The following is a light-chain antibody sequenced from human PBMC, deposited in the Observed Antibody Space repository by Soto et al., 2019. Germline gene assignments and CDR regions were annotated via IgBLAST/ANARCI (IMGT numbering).Light chain of an antibody. J-gene: IGKJ5*01. CDR3: QRSDSLPIT. CDR2: DAS. CDR1: QDISNY. V-gene: IGKV1-33*01. Sequence: DIQMTQSPSSLSASVGARVTITCRASQDISNYLNWYQQRPGKAPKLLIYDASNLERGVPSRFSGTRSGTHFTFAITSLQPEDVATYYCQRSDSLPITFGQGTRLEI.